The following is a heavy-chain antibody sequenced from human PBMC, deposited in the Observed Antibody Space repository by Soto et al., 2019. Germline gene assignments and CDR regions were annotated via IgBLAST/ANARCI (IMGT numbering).Heavy chain of an antibody. CDR1: GGTFSSYA. J-gene: IGHJ5*02. D-gene: IGHD3-3*01. Sequence: GAAVKISCKASGGTFSSYASIWVLQAPGRGVELMEGTILIFGTATYAQTFQGRHTLPTDEPPRTAYMELSSLRSEDTAVYYCASPTRSITIFGVDPNRLWFDPWGQGTLVTVSS. CDR3: ASPTRSITIFGVDPNRLWFDP. V-gene: IGHV1-69*05. CDR2: TILIFGTA.